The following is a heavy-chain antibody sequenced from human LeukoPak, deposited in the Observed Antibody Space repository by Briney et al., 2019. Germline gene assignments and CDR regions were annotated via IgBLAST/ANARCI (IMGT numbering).Heavy chain of an antibody. V-gene: IGHV4-39*01. CDR3: ARHLSSSWYFDY. CDR1: GGSISSSSYY. Sequence: SETLSPTCTVSGGSISSSSYYWGWIRQPPGKGLEWIGSIYYSGSTYYNPSLKSRVTISVDTSKNQFSLKLSSVTAADTAVYYCARHLSSSWYFDYWGQGTLVTVSS. D-gene: IGHD6-13*01. CDR2: IYYSGST. J-gene: IGHJ4*02.